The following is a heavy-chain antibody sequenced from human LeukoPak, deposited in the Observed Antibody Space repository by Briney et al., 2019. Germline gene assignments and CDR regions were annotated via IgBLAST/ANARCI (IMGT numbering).Heavy chain of an antibody. Sequence: GGSLRLSCAASGFTFSSYAMHWVRQAPGRGLEYVSAISGNGGSTYYANSVKGRFTISGDNSKNTLYLQMGSLRAEDTAVYYCARVFSPYGSGSYLVYWGQGTLVTVSS. CDR1: GFTFSSYA. CDR3: ARVFSPYGSGSYLVY. V-gene: IGHV3-64*01. CDR2: ISGNGGST. J-gene: IGHJ4*02. D-gene: IGHD3-10*01.